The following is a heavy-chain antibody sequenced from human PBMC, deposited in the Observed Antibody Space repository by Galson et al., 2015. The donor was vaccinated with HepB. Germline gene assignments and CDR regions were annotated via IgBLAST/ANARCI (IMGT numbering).Heavy chain of an antibody. J-gene: IGHJ3*02. CDR3: ARDQPVGVVPAAVDHDAFDI. D-gene: IGHD2-2*01. Sequence: SVKVSCKASGGTFSSYAISWVRQAPGQGLEWMGGIIPIFGTANYAQKFQGRVTITADESTSTAYMELSSLRSEDTAVYYCARDQPVGVVPAAVDHDAFDIWGQGTMVTVSS. CDR1: GGTFSSYA. CDR2: IIPIFGTA. V-gene: IGHV1-69*13.